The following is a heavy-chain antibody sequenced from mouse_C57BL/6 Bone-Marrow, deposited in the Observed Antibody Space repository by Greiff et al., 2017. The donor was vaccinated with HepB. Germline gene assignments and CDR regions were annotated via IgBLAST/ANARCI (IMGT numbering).Heavy chain of an antibody. J-gene: IGHJ4*01. D-gene: IGHD1-1*01. CDR3: ARGDYYGSGGAMDY. CDR1: GYTFTSYW. CDR2: IHPNSGST. V-gene: IGHV1-64*01. Sequence: QVQLQQSGAELVKPGASVKLSCKASGYTFTSYWMHWVKQRPGQGLEWIGMIHPNSGSTNYNEKFKSKATLTVDKSSSTAYMQLSSLTSKDSAVYYCARGDYYGSGGAMDYWGQGTSVTVSS.